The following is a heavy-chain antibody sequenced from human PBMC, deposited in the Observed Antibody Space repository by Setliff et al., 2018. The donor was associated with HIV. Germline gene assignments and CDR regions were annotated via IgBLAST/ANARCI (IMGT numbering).Heavy chain of an antibody. CDR1: GFTFSSSA. Sequence: SVKVSWKASGFTFSSSAIHWVRQARGQRLEWIGWIVVDSGDTNYAQKFQNRVALTRDVSTRTAYMELSSLRSEDTAVYYCAGVGCSGGKCYWFDPWGQGTLVTVSS. CDR2: IVVDSGDT. V-gene: IGHV1-58*02. D-gene: IGHD2-15*01. CDR3: AGVGCSGGKCYWFDP. J-gene: IGHJ5*02.